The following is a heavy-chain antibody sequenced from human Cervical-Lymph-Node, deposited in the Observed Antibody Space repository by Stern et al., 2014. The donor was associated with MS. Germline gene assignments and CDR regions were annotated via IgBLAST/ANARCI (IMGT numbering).Heavy chain of an antibody. CDR3: ARDLFVLSGLDV. CDR1: RGSISPYY. V-gene: IGHV4-4*07. CDR2: IYTSGIS. J-gene: IGHJ6*02. D-gene: IGHD3-16*01. Sequence: QLQLQESGPGLVKPSETLSLTCTVSRGSISPYYWSWIRQSAGKGLEWIGRIYTSGISHYNPSLKSRVTMSLDTSKTQFSLNLSSVTAADTAVYYCARDLFVLSGLDVWGQGTTVTVSS.